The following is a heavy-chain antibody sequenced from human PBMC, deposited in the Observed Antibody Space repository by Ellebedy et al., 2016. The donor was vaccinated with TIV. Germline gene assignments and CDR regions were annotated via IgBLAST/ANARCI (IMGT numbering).Heavy chain of an antibody. D-gene: IGHD2-15*01. CDR2: TSRDGTSE. CDR3: AQDRCSGGSCYFFGF. Sequence: PGGSLRLSCVVSGITLSDYGMHWVRQAPGKGLEWVAVTSRDGTSEHYADSVKGRFTISRDNSKNTLWLQMNSLRPEDTAVYYCAQDRCSGGSCYFFGFWGQGTLVTVSS. V-gene: IGHV3-30*18. J-gene: IGHJ4*02. CDR1: GITLSDYG.